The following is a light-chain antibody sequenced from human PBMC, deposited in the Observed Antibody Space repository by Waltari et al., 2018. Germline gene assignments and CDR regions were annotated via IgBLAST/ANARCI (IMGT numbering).Light chain of an antibody. J-gene: IGKJ4*01. CDR2: DAS. CDR3: QQRSNWPPLT. Sequence: EIVLTQSPATLSLSPGERATLSCRASQSVSSYLAAYQQKPGQAPRRLIYDASTSASGIPARFIGSRSWTDFTITISSLDPEDFAVYYCQQRSNWPPLTFGGGTKVEIK. CDR1: QSVSSY. V-gene: IGKV3-11*01.